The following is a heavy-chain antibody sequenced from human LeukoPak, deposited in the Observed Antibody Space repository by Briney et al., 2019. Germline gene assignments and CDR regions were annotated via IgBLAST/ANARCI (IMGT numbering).Heavy chain of an antibody. D-gene: IGHD5-18*01. CDR3: ARDRAMDDY. V-gene: IGHV3-7*01. Sequence: GGSLRLSCAASGFTFSSYWMNWVRQAPGKGLEWVANIKQDGSEKYYVDSAKGRFTISRDNAKNSVYLQMNSLRAEDTAVYYCARDRAMDDYWGQGTLVTVSS. CDR2: IKQDGSEK. CDR1: GFTFSSYW. J-gene: IGHJ4*02.